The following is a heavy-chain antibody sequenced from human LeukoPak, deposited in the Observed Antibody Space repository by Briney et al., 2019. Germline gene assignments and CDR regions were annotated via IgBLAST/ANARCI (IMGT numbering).Heavy chain of an antibody. J-gene: IGHJ4*02. Sequence: SETLSLTCSVSGGSISSYYWSWIRQPPGKGLEWIGYIYYSGSTNYNPSLKSRVTISVDTSKNQFSLKLSSVTAADTAVYYCATFHSSSWYLDYWGQGTLVTVSS. CDR2: IYYSGST. D-gene: IGHD6-13*01. CDR1: GGSISSYY. CDR3: ATFHSSSWYLDY. V-gene: IGHV4-59*01.